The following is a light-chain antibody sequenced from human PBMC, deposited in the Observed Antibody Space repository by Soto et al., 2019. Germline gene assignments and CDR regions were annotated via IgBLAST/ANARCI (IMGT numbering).Light chain of an antibody. CDR3: QQYMSSVT. CDR1: QSVDSTF. J-gene: IGKJ1*01. CDR2: GAS. V-gene: IGKV3-20*01. Sequence: EIVLTQSPGSLSLSPGERATLSCRASQSVDSTFFVWYQKKPGQAPRLLIYGASKRATGVPDRFSGCGSGTDFTLTISRLEPEDFAVYYCQQYMSSVTFGQGTKVEI.